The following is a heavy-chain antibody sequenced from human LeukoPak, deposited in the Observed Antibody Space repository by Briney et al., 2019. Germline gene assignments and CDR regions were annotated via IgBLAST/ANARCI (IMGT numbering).Heavy chain of an antibody. D-gene: IGHD3-22*01. V-gene: IGHV3-74*01. Sequence: PGGSLRLSCVASGNYWMHWVRQAPGKGLVWVSHINSDGSWTSYADSVKGRFTISKDNAKNTVYLQMNSLRAEDTAVYYCVGFYETYWGRGTLVTVSS. J-gene: IGHJ4*02. CDR2: INSDGSWT. CDR3: VGFYETY. CDR1: GNYW.